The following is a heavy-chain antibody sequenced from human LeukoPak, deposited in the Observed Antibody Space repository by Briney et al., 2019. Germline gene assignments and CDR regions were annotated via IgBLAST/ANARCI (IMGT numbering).Heavy chain of an antibody. Sequence: GGSLRLSCAASGFTFSSYAMSWVRQAQGKGLEWVSAISGSGGSTYYADSVKGRFTISRDNSKNTLYLQMNSLRAEDTAVYYCAKGSGYYPAPFDYWGQGTLVTVSS. V-gene: IGHV3-23*01. D-gene: IGHD3-22*01. CDR2: ISGSGGST. CDR1: GFTFSSYA. CDR3: AKGSGYYPAPFDY. J-gene: IGHJ4*02.